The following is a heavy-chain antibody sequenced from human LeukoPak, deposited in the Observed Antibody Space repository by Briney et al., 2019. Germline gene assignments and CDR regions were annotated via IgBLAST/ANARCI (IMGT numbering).Heavy chain of an antibody. CDR2: IYSGGST. CDR3: AKNYGPGNAFYDY. Sequence: PGGSLRLSCAASGLTVSSNYMSWVRQAPGKGLEWVSVIYSGGSTYYADSVKDRFTISRDNSKNTLFLQMNSLTAEDSAVYYCAKNYGPGNAFYDYWGQGVLVTVSS. D-gene: IGHD3-10*01. J-gene: IGHJ4*02. CDR1: GLTVSSNY. V-gene: IGHV3-53*01.